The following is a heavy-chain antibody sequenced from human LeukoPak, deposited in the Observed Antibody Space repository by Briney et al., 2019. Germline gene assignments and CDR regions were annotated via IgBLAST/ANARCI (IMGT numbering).Heavy chain of an antibody. Sequence: SETLSLTCTVSGGSITSNNYYWGWIRQPPGKGLEWIGSIYYSRSTYYSPPRDSRVTISVDTSKNQFSLRLTSVTAADSALYYCARDAGRRGYCTRATCVGFDIWGQGTMDTVSS. D-gene: IGHD2-8*01. CDR2: IYYSRST. CDR1: GGSITSNNYY. CDR3: ARDAGRRGYCTRATCVGFDI. J-gene: IGHJ3*02. V-gene: IGHV4-39*07.